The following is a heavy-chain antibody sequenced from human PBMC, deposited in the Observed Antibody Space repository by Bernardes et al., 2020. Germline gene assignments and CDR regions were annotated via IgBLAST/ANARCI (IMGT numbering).Heavy chain of an antibody. CDR2: INHSGST. CDR3: ARGPRRKGYSNYWFDP. V-gene: IGHV4-34*01. D-gene: IGHD4-4*01. CDR1: GGSFSGYY. J-gene: IGHJ5*02. Sequence: SETLSLTCAVYGGSFSGYYWSWIRQPPGKGLEWIGEINHSGSTNYNPSLKSRVTISVDTSKNQFSLKLSSVTAADTAVFYCARGPRRKGYSNYWFDPWGQGTLVTVSS.